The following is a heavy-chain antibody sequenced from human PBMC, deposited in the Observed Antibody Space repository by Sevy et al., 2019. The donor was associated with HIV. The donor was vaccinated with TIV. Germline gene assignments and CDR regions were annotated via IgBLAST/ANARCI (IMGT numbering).Heavy chain of an antibody. J-gene: IGHJ4*02. Sequence: GGSLRLSCAISGFTVNDKYIIWVRQAPGKGLEWVSVIFSSGSTYYADSAKGRFTISRDNSKNTVDLQMNRVRAEDTAVYYCVSLFLSYRSGWSYFDYRGQGTLVTVSS. CDR1: GFTVNDKY. D-gene: IGHD6-19*01. V-gene: IGHV3-66*02. CDR3: VSLFLSYRSGWSYFDY. CDR2: IFSSGST.